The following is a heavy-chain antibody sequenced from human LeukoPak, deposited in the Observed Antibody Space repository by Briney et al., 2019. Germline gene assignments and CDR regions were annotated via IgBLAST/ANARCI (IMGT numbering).Heavy chain of an antibody. Sequence: SETLSLTCTVSGGSISSYHWSWIRQPPGKGLEWIGYIYYSGSTNYNPSLKSRATISVDTSKNQFSLKLSSVTAADTAVYYCARHRDTAMVYLEYAFDIWGQGTMVTVSS. CDR2: IYYSGST. V-gene: IGHV4-59*08. J-gene: IGHJ3*02. D-gene: IGHD5-18*01. CDR1: GGSISSYH. CDR3: ARHRDTAMVYLEYAFDI.